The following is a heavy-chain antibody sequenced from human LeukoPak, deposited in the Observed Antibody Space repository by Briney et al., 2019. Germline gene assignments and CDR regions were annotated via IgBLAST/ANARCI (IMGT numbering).Heavy chain of an antibody. Sequence: GGSLRLSCAASGFTFSSYWMHWVRQAPGKGLVWVSRISSDGSSTRYADPVKGRFTISRDNAKNTLYLQMNSLRAEDTAVYYCVRAGLGFDYWGQGTLVTVSS. D-gene: IGHD3/OR15-3a*01. CDR1: GFTFSSYW. CDR2: ISSDGSST. CDR3: VRAGLGFDY. J-gene: IGHJ4*02. V-gene: IGHV3-74*01.